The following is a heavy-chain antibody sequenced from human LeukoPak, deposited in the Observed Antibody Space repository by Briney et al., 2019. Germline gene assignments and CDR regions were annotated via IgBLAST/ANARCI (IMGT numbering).Heavy chain of an antibody. Sequence: PSETLSLTCAVYGGSFSGYYWSWIRQPPGKGLEWIGEINHSGSTNYNPSLKSRVTISVDTSKNQFSLKLSSVTAADTAVYYCARDRVYDFWSGYPNWFDPWGQGTLVTVSS. J-gene: IGHJ5*02. D-gene: IGHD3-3*01. CDR3: ARDRVYDFWSGYPNWFDP. CDR1: GGSFSGYY. CDR2: INHSGST. V-gene: IGHV4-34*01.